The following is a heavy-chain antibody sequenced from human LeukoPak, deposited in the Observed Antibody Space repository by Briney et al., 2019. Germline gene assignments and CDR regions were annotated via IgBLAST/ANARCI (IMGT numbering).Heavy chain of an antibody. J-gene: IGHJ4*02. CDR3: ARDFGYCSNGVCYTVFDY. CDR2: IKEDGSEK. Sequence: GGSLRLSCAASGFTFRNYYMNWVRQAPGKGLEWVANIKEDGSEKYYVDYVKGRFTISRDNAKNSLYLQMNSLRAEDTAVYYCARDFGYCSNGVCYTVFDYWGQGTLVTVSS. V-gene: IGHV3-7*01. CDR1: GFTFRNYY. D-gene: IGHD2-8*01.